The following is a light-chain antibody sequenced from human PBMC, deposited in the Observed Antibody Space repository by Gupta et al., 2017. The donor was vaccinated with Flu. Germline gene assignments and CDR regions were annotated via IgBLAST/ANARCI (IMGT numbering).Light chain of an antibody. Sequence: PSTLSASVGDRVTITCRASRSIGSWLAWFQQKPGKAPNPLIYKTSTLESGVPSRFSGSGSETEFTLTISSLQPDDFATYYCHPDDCYPWTFGQGTRVEIK. V-gene: IGKV1-5*03. CDR1: RSIGSW. CDR2: KTS. J-gene: IGKJ1*01. CDR3: HPDDCYPWT.